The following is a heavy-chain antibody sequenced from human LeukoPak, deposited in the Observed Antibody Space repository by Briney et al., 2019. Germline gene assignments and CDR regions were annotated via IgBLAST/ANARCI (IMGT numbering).Heavy chain of an antibody. V-gene: IGHV3-21*01. D-gene: IGHD2-2*01. CDR2: ITGSGAYI. CDR3: ARSVVPAGAWFDP. CDR1: EFTFSTNV. J-gene: IGHJ5*02. Sequence: EGSLRLSCAASEFTFSTNVMNWVRQAPGKGLEWVSSITGSGAYIYYADSVRGRFTISRDNANNSLYLQMNSLRVEDTAIYYCARSVVPAGAWFDPWGQGILVTVSS.